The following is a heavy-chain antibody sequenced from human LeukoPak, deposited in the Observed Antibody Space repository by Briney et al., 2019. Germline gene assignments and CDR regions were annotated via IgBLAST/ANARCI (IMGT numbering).Heavy chain of an antibody. Sequence: PGGSLRLSCAASGFTFSSYSMNWVRQAPEKGLEWVSSISSSSSYIYYADSVKGRFTISRDNAKNSLYLQMNSLRAEDTAVYYCARLVYCSGGSCDYWGQGTLVTVSS. CDR2: ISSSSSYI. V-gene: IGHV3-21*01. CDR1: GFTFSSYS. J-gene: IGHJ4*02. D-gene: IGHD2-15*01. CDR3: ARLVYCSGGSCDY.